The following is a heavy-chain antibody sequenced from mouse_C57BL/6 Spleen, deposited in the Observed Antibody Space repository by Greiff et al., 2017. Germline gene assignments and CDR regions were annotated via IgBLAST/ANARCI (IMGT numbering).Heavy chain of an antibody. V-gene: IGHV2-2*01. Sequence: VQLQQSGPGLVQPSQSLSITCTVSGFSLTSYGVHWVRQSPGKGLEWLGVIWSGGSTDYNAAFISRLSISKDNSKSQVFFKMNSLQADDTARYYCARKHFDYWGQGTTLTVSS. CDR2: IWSGGST. CDR3: ARKHFDY. CDR1: GFSLTSYG. J-gene: IGHJ2*01.